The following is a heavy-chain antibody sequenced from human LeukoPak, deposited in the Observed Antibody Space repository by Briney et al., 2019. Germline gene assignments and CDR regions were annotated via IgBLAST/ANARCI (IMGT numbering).Heavy chain of an antibody. D-gene: IGHD2-15*01. V-gene: IGHV3-23*01. CDR2: ISHSGTTT. CDR1: GFTFSSYA. Sequence: PGGSLRLSCAASGFTFSSYAMSWVRQAPGKGLEWVSTISHSGTTTYYADSVKGRFTISRDNSKNTLYLQMTSLRADDTAVYYCAKIMALYCSGGTCNELDYWGQGALVTVSS. J-gene: IGHJ4*02. CDR3: AKIMALYCSGGTCNELDY.